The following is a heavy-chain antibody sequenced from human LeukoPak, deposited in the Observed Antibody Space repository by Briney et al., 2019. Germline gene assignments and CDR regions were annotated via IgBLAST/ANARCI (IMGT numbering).Heavy chain of an antibody. V-gene: IGHV1-46*01. Sequence: GASVKVSCKASGYTFTSYYMHWVRQAPGQGLEWRGIINPSGGSTSYAQKFQGRVTMTRDTSTSTVYMELSSLRSEDTAVYYCARDGDRGSSSEDAFDIWGQGTMVTVSS. D-gene: IGHD6-6*01. J-gene: IGHJ3*02. CDR1: GYTFTSYY. CDR3: ARDGDRGSSSEDAFDI. CDR2: INPSGGST.